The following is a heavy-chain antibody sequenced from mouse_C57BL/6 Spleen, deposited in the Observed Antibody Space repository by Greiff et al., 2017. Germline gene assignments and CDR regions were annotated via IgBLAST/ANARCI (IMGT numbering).Heavy chain of an antibody. CDR3: ARSGNYLYARDY. CDR1: GFTFSDYG. CDR2: LSSGSRTI. Sequence: DVPLVESGGGLVKPGGSLKLSCAASGFTFSDYGLHWVRPAPEKGLEWVAYLSSGSRTIYSADTVKGRFTISRDNAKNTLFLQMTSLRSEDTAMYYCARSGNYLYARDYWGQGTSVTVSS. D-gene: IGHD2-1*01. J-gene: IGHJ4*01. V-gene: IGHV5-17*01.